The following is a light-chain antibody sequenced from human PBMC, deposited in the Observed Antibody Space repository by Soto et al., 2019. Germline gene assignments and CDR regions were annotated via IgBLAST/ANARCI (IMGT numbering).Light chain of an antibody. CDR1: SSDVGGYNH. CDR3: CSYTSSRTWV. Sequence: QSVLTQPASVSGSPGQSITISCTGTSSDVGGYNHVSWYQQYSGNAPKLMIYEVWNRPSGVSNRFSGSKSGNTASLTISGLQAEDEANYYCCSYTSSRTWVFGGGTKLTVL. CDR2: EVW. V-gene: IGLV2-14*01. J-gene: IGLJ3*02.